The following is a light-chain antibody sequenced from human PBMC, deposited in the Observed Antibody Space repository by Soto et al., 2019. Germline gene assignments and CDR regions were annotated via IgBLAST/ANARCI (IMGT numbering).Light chain of an antibody. CDR1: QSVSTSF. J-gene: IGKJ5*01. CDR2: GAF. Sequence: EVVLTQSPGTLSLSPGERATLSCRASQSVSTSFLAWYQQKPGQAPRLLIYGAFNRATGIPARFSGSGSGTEFTLTISSLEPEDFLVYYCQQRSNWPPITFGQGTRLEIK. V-gene: IGKV3-11*01. CDR3: QQRSNWPPIT.